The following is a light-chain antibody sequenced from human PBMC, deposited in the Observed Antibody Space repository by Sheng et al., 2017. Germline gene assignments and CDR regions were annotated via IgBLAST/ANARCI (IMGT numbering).Light chain of an antibody. CDR2: DNN. CDR3: ATWDGALSAVV. J-gene: IGLJ2*01. CDR1: SSNIGNNY. V-gene: IGLV1-51*01. Sequence: LTQPPSASAAPGQRVTISCSGTSSNIGNNYVSWYQQLPGSAPKLLIYDNNKRPSGIPDRFSGSKSGTSATLGVTGLQTGDEADYYCATWDGALSAVVFGGGTKLTVL.